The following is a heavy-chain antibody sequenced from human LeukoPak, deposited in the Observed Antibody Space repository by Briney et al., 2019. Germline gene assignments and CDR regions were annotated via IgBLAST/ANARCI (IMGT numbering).Heavy chain of an antibody. V-gene: IGHV1-24*01. Sequence: ASVKVSCKVSGYTLTELSMHWVRQAPGKGLEWMGGFDPEDGETIYAQKFQGRVTMIEDTSTDTAYMELSSLRSEDTAVYYCATAHQPWELQGFDYWGQGTLVTVSS. D-gene: IGHD1-26*01. J-gene: IGHJ4*02. CDR1: GYTLTELS. CDR2: FDPEDGET. CDR3: ATAHQPWELQGFDY.